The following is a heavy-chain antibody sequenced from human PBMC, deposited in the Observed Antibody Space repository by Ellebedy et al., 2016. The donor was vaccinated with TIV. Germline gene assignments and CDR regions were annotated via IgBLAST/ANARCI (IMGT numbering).Heavy chain of an antibody. V-gene: IGHV4-39*07. CDR1: GGSISSSSYY. Sequence: SETLSLTCTVSGGSISSSSYYWGWIRQPPGKGLEWIGRIYTSGSTNYNPSLKSRVTMSVDTSKNQFSLKLSSVTAADTAVYYCAREKSSSWYGDWFDPWGQGTLVTVSS. CDR2: IYTSGST. D-gene: IGHD6-13*01. J-gene: IGHJ5*02. CDR3: AREKSSSWYGDWFDP.